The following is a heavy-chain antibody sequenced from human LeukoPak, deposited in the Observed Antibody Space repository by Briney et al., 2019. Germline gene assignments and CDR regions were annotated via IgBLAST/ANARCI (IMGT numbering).Heavy chain of an antibody. J-gene: IGHJ4*02. CDR3: ASSPRIAARPRRFDY. V-gene: IGHV4-34*01. CDR1: GGSFSGYY. D-gene: IGHD6-6*01. Sequence: LETLSLTCAVYGGSFSGYYWSWIRQPPGKGLEWIGEINHSGSTNYNPSLKSRVTISVDTSKNQFSLKLSSVTAADTAVYYCASSPRIAARPRRFDYWGQGTLVTVSS. CDR2: INHSGST.